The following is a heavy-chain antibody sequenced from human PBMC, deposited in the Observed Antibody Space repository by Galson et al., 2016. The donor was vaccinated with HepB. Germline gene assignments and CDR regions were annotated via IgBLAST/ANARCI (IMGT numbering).Heavy chain of an antibody. Sequence: TLSLTCTVSGASINSGVYYWSWIRQPAGKGLEWIGRVYTSGSTDYSPSLKRRLTITLDTSKSQASLQLTSVTAADTAVYYCAREFSTYTQMFDYWGQGAPVTV. D-gene: IGHD1-1*01. CDR2: VYTSGST. J-gene: IGHJ4*02. CDR1: GASINSGVYY. V-gene: IGHV4-61*02. CDR3: AREFSTYTQMFDY.